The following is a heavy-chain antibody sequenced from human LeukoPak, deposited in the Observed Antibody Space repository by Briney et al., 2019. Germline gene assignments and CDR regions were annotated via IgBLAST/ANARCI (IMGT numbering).Heavy chain of an antibody. J-gene: IGHJ4*02. CDR1: GGSISSSSYY. Sequence: PSETLSLTCTVSGGSISSSSYYWGWIRQPPGKGLEWIGSIYYSGSTYYNPSLKSRVTISVDTSKNQFSLKLSSVTAADTAVYYCARTNLALTALDYWGQGTLVTVSS. D-gene: IGHD7-27*01. CDR2: IYYSGST. V-gene: IGHV4-39*01. CDR3: ARTNLALTALDY.